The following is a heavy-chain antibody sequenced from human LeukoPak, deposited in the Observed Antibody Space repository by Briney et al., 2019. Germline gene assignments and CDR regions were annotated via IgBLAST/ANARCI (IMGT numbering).Heavy chain of an antibody. Sequence: GESLQISCKGSEYSFTSYWIGWVRQMPGKDLEWMGIINPGDSDTRYSPSFQGQVTISVDKSISTAYLQWSSLKASDTAMYYCARRASARYGDFDYWGQGTLVTVSS. D-gene: IGHD4/OR15-4a*01. CDR1: EYSFTSYW. V-gene: IGHV5-51*01. CDR2: INPGDSDT. J-gene: IGHJ4*02. CDR3: ARRASARYGDFDY.